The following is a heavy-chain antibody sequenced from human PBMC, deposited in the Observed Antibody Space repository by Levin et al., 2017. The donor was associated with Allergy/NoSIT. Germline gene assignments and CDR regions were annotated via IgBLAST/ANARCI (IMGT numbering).Heavy chain of an antibody. Sequence: PLASVKVSCKASGYTFTSYDINWVRQATGQGLEWMGWMNPNSGNTGYAQKFQGRVTMTRNTSISTAYMELSSLRSEDTAVYYCARVQSKRGYCSGGSCYSWFDPWGQGTLVTVSS. V-gene: IGHV1-8*01. CDR3: ARVQSKRGYCSGGSCYSWFDP. CDR1: GYTFTSYD. J-gene: IGHJ5*02. D-gene: IGHD2-15*01. CDR2: MNPNSGNT.